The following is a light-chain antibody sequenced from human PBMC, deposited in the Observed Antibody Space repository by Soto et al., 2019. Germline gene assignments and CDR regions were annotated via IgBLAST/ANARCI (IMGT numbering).Light chain of an antibody. Sequence: DIQIAQSPSTLSASLGDRVTLTCRASQSISIWLAWYQQKPGKAPKLLIFKASRLEGGVPSRFSGSGSGTEFTLTIRSLQPEDFATYYCQQYNDYWTFGQGTKVDIK. J-gene: IGKJ1*01. V-gene: IGKV1-5*03. CDR3: QQYNDYWT. CDR1: QSISIW. CDR2: KAS.